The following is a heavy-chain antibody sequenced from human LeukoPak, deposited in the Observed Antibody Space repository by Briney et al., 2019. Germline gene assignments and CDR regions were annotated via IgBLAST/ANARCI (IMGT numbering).Heavy chain of an antibody. J-gene: IGHJ4*02. Sequence: GESLMISCQGSGYRFTSYWITWVRQMPGKGLEWMGRIDPSDSYTKYSPSFQGHVTISADKSISTGYLQWSSLKASDTAMYYCASGNDYRLDYWGQGTLVTVSS. CDR1: GYRFTSYW. V-gene: IGHV5-10-1*01. CDR3: ASGNDYRLDY. CDR2: IDPSDSYT. D-gene: IGHD5-12*01.